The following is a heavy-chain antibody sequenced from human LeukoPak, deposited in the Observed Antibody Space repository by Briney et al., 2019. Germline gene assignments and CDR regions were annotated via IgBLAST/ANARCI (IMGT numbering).Heavy chain of an antibody. V-gene: IGHV3-48*03. CDR1: GFTFSSYE. J-gene: IGHJ6*03. CDR3: ARVVWVPVAAYMDV. CDR2: ISSSGSTI. D-gene: IGHD2-15*01. Sequence: GGSLRLSCAASGFTFSSYEMNWVRQAPGKGLEWVSYISSSGSTIYCADSVKGRFTISRDNAKNSLYLQMNSLRAEDTAVYYCARVVWVPVAAYMDVWGKGTTVTVSS.